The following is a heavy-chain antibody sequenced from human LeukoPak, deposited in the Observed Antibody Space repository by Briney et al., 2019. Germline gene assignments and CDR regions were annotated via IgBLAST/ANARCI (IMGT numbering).Heavy chain of an antibody. CDR1: GGSVSSYY. CDR2: VYYTGST. CDR3: ARHFAYSSSSYFDY. Sequence: SETLSLTCSVSGGSVSSYYWSWIRQPPREALEWIGYVYYTGSTNYNPSLKSRVTMFEDKSKNQFSLRLYSVTVADTAVYYCARHFAYSSSSYFDYWGQGSLVTVSS. D-gene: IGHD6-6*01. V-gene: IGHV4-59*08. J-gene: IGHJ4*02.